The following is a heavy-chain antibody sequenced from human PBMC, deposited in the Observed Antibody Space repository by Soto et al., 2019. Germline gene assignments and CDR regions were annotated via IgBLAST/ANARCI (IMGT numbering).Heavy chain of an antibody. D-gene: IGHD3-10*01. Sequence: PGGSLRLSCAASGFTFSSYSMNWVRQAPGKGLEWVSAISGSGGSTYYADSVKGRFTISRDNAKNTLYLQMNSLRAEDTAVFYCAKNYYGSVSYPPDYWGQGTLVTVSS. CDR3: AKNYYGSVSYPPDY. CDR2: ISGSGGST. J-gene: IGHJ4*02. V-gene: IGHV3-23*01. CDR1: GFTFSSYS.